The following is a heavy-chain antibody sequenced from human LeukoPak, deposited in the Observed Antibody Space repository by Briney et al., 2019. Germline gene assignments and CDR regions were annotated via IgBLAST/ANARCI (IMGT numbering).Heavy chain of an antibody. Sequence: GGSLRLSCAASGFIFSSYSMNWVRQDPGKWLEWVSYISSGGGTIYYADSVKGRFTISRDNAKNSLYLQMNSLRAEDTAIYYCARDSPVAAPLFDYWGQGTLVTVSS. J-gene: IGHJ4*02. D-gene: IGHD6-19*01. CDR3: ARDSPVAAPLFDY. V-gene: IGHV3-48*01. CDR2: ISSGGGTI. CDR1: GFIFSSYS.